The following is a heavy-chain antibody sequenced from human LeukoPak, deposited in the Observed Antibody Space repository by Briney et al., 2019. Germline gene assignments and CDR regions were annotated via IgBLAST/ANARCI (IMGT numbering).Heavy chain of an antibody. Sequence: KTSETLSLTCTVSGGSISSYYWSWIRQPPGKGLEWIGYIYYSGSTNYNPSLKSRVTISVDTSKNQFSLKLSSVTAADTAVYYCARLGRDIVVVTAPYYFDYWGQGTLVTVSS. CDR1: GGSISSYY. D-gene: IGHD2-21*02. J-gene: IGHJ4*02. V-gene: IGHV4-59*08. CDR2: IYYSGST. CDR3: ARLGRDIVVVTAPYYFDY.